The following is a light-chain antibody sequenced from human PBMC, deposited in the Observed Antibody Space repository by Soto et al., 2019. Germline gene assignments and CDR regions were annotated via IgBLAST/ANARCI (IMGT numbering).Light chain of an antibody. Sequence: QSGLTQTASVSGSPGQSIAISCTGTASDVGGYGNLSWYQQHPGRAPKLIIYDVNYRPSGVSDRFSASKSGNTASLTISGRQSEDEADYYCSSSSGRSYIVLFGGGTKVTVL. CDR3: SSSSGRSYIVL. J-gene: IGLJ2*01. V-gene: IGLV2-14*03. CDR2: DVN. CDR1: ASDVGGYGN.